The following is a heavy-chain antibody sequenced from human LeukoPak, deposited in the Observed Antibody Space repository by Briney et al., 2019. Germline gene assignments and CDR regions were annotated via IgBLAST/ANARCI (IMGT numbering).Heavy chain of an antibody. V-gene: IGHV4-31*03. CDR2: IYYSGDT. D-gene: IGHD2-2*01. CDR3: ARSYQTADAFDI. Sequence: SETLSLTCTVSGGSISSGYYWSWIRQLPGRGLEWIGYIYYSGDTYSSPSLKSRVSISVDTSKNQFPLRLSSVTAADTAVYYCARSYQTADAFDIWGQGTMVTVSS. CDR1: GGSISSGYY. J-gene: IGHJ3*02.